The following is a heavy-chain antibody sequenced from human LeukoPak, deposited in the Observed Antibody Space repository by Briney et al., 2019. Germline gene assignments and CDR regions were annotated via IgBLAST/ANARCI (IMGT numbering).Heavy chain of an antibody. CDR3: ARDVVVDDTFWSGHYRNPFDS. V-gene: IGHV3-33*01. Sequence: GGSLRLSCAASGFTFSDYGMPWVRQAPGKGLEWLALIWFDGSNKYYGDSVKGRFTISRDNSENRLYLQINSLRAEDTAVYYCARDVVVDDTFWSGHYRNPFDSWGQGTLVTVSS. CDR2: IWFDGSNK. D-gene: IGHD3-3*01. J-gene: IGHJ4*02. CDR1: GFTFSDYG.